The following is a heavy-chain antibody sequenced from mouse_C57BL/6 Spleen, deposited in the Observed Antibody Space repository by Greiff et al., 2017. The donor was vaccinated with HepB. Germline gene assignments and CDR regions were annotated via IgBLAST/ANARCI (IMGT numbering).Heavy chain of an antibody. CDR1: GYSFTGYY. J-gene: IGHJ2*01. V-gene: IGHV1-42*01. CDR2: INPSTGGT. Sequence: EVQLQQSGPELVKPGASVKISCKASGYSFTGYYMNWVKQSPEKSLEWIGEINPSTGGTTYNQKFKAKATLTVDKSSSTAYMQLKSLTSEDSAVYYCARSTGTIDYWGQGTTLTVSS. D-gene: IGHD4-1*02. CDR3: ARSTGTIDY.